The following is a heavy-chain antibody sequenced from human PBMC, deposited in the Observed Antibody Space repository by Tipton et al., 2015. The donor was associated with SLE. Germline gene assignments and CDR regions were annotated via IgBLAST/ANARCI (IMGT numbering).Heavy chain of an antibody. J-gene: IGHJ5*02. Sequence: TLSLTCTVSCGSVSSSSKYWAWIRQPPGKGLEWIGSIYYTGTTAYYNSFLKSRVTMSVDTSKNQFSLKLTSVIAADTAVYYCARVKGSGKRNWFDPWGQGTLVTVSS. D-gene: IGHD3-10*01. CDR3: ARVKGSGKRNWFDP. CDR2: IYYTGTTA. CDR1: CGSVSSSSKY. V-gene: IGHV4-39*07.